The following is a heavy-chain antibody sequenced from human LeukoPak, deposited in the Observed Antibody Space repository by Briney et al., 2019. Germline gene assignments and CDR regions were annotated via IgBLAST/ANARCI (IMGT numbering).Heavy chain of an antibody. Sequence: GGSLRLSCAASGFTFSSYSMNWVRQAPGKGLEWVSYISSSSSTIYYADSVKGRFTISRDNAKNSLYLQVNSLRAEDTAVYYCARDREQQLVDAFDIWGQGTMVTVSS. CDR1: GFTFSSYS. D-gene: IGHD6-13*01. CDR3: ARDREQQLVDAFDI. CDR2: ISSSSSTI. V-gene: IGHV3-48*01. J-gene: IGHJ3*02.